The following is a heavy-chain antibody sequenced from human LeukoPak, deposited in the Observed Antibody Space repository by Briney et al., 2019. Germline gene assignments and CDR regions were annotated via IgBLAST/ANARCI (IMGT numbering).Heavy chain of an antibody. CDR3: AKDVRGYSRRVDC. CDR1: GFTFGGYA. Sequence: GGSLRLSCAASGFTFGGYAMSWVRQAPGKGLEWISAISGSGSNSSYADSMKGRFTISRDNSRNTLYLQINSLRAEDTATYYCAKDVRGYSRRVDCWGQGTLVTVSS. CDR2: ISGSGSNS. D-gene: IGHD5-18*01. J-gene: IGHJ4*02. V-gene: IGHV3-23*01.